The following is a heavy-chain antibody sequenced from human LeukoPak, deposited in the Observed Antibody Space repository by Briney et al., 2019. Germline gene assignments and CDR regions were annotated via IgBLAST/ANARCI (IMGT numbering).Heavy chain of an antibody. Sequence: GGSLKISCKGSGYSFTSYWIGWVRPMPGKGLEWMGIIYPGDSDTRYSPSFQGQVTISADKSISTAYLQWSSLKASDTAMYYCARRDSGWVGATGLNFDYWGQGTLVTVSS. V-gene: IGHV5-51*01. CDR1: GYSFTSYW. D-gene: IGHD1-26*01. CDR3: ARRDSGWVGATGLNFDY. CDR2: IYPGDSDT. J-gene: IGHJ4*02.